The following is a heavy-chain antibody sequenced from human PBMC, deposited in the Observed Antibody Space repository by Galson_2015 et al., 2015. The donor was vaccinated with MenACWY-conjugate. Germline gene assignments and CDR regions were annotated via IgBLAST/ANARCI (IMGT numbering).Heavy chain of an antibody. Sequence: SLRLSCAASGLTFSTYSMNWVRQAPGKGLEWVSYISGSSSTIYYADSVKGRFTISRDNAKNSLYLQMNTLRDEGTAVYYCARVPGYSYGYYDWWGQGTLVTVSS. V-gene: IGHV3-48*02. CDR2: ISGSSSTI. J-gene: IGHJ4*02. CDR3: ARVPGYSYGYYDW. CDR1: GLTFSTYS. D-gene: IGHD5-18*01.